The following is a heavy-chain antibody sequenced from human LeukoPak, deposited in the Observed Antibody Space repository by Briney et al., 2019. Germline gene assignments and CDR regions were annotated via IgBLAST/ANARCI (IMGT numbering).Heavy chain of an antibody. J-gene: IGHJ4*02. D-gene: IGHD3-10*01. CDR2: IKQDGSEK. Sequence: GGSLRLSCAVSGFTFSSYWMSWVRQAPGKGLEWVANIKQDGSEKYYVDSVKGRFTISRDNAKNSLYLQMNSLRAEDTAVYYCARVEALAVRAHYWGQGTLVTVSS. CDR1: GFTFSSYW. V-gene: IGHV3-7*01. CDR3: ARVEALAVRAHY.